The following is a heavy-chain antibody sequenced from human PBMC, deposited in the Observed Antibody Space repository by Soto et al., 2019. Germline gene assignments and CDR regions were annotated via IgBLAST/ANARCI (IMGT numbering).Heavy chain of an antibody. CDR3: ARDGTKVRGVIGAFDI. CDR2: IYYSGST. CDR1: GGSISSGGYY. J-gene: IGHJ3*02. V-gene: IGHV4-31*03. D-gene: IGHD3-10*01. Sequence: QVQLQESGPGLVKPSQTLSLTCTVSGGSISSGGYYWSWIRQHPGKGLEWLGYIYYSGSTYYNPYLKIRVTISVDTSKNQFSMKLSSVNGADTAVYYCARDGTKVRGVIGAFDIWGQGTMVTVSS.